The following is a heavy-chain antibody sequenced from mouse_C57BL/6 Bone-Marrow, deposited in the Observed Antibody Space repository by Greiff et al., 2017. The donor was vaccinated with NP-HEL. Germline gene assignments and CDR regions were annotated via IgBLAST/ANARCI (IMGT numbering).Heavy chain of an antibody. CDR2: IYPGSGNT. D-gene: IGHD2-5*01. V-gene: IGHV1-76*01. CDR3: AAYSNYEVNFDY. CDR1: GYTFTDYY. Sequence: VQLQQSGAELVRPGASVKLSCKASGYTFTDYYINWVKQRPGQGLEWIARIYPGSGNTYYNEKFKGKATLTAEKSSSTAYMQLSSLTSEDSAVYFCAAYSNYEVNFDYWGQGTTLTVSS. J-gene: IGHJ2*01.